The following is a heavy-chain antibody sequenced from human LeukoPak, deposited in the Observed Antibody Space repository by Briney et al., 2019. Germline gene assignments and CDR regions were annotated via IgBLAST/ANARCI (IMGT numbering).Heavy chain of an antibody. D-gene: IGHD3-9*01. CDR1: GFTFSSYA. CDR2: ISGSGGST. Sequence: GGYLRLYCAASGFTFSSYAMSWVRQAPGKGLEWVSAISGSGGSTYYADSVKGRFTISRDNSKNTLYLQMNSLRAEDTAVYYCAKADPSLRYFDWLLCSVDYWGQGTLVTVSS. J-gene: IGHJ4*02. V-gene: IGHV3-23*01. CDR3: AKADPSLRYFDWLLCSVDY.